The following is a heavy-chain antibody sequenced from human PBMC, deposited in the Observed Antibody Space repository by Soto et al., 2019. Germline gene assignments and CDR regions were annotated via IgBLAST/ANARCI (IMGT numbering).Heavy chain of an antibody. D-gene: IGHD3-10*01. CDR2: ISSSSSTI. J-gene: IGHJ5*02. CDR3: AREVLWFGELLRAAGWFDP. CDR1: GFTFSSYS. Sequence: GGSLRLSCAASGFTFSSYSMNWVRQAPGKGLEWVSYISSSSSTIYYADSVKGRFTISRDNAKNSLYLQMNSLRDEDTAVYYCAREVLWFGELLRAAGWFDPWGQGTLVTVSS. V-gene: IGHV3-48*02.